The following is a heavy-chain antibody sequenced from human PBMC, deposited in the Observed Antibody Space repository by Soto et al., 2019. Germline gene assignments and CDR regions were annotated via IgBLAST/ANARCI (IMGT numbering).Heavy chain of an antibody. Sequence: QVQLVQSAAEVKKPGSSVKVSCKASGGTFSTYTINWVRQAPGQGLEWMGRIIPLLDVTNNAQRFQGRVTITADKSTSTVYMELTSLSSQDTAVYYCARDSGTVGYDDSWGQGTLVTVSS. CDR2: IIPLLDVT. D-gene: IGHD3-10*01. CDR1: GGTFSTYT. J-gene: IGHJ4*02. CDR3: ARDSGTVGYDDS. V-gene: IGHV1-69*08.